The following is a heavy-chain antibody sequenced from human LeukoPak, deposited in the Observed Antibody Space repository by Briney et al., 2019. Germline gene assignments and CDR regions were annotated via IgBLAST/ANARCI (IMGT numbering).Heavy chain of an antibody. V-gene: IGHV4-59*01. CDR1: GCSISSYY. Sequence: PSETLSLTCTVSGCSISSYYWSWLRQPPGKGLEWIGYIYYSGSTNYNSSLKSRVTISVDTSNNQFSLKLSYVNAADTAVYYCARVLPYSSFFDYWGQGTLVTVSS. CDR2: IYYSGST. CDR3: ARVLPYSSFFDY. D-gene: IGHD6-6*01. J-gene: IGHJ4*02.